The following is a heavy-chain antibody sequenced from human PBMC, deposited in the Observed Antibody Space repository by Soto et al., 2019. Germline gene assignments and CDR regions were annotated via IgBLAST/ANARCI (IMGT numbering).Heavy chain of an antibody. D-gene: IGHD3-22*01. CDR1: GFTFSTYG. J-gene: IGHJ4*02. CDR2: ISYDGGSK. Sequence: QVQLVESGGGVVQPGKSLRLSCAASGFTFSTYGIHWVRQAPGKGLEWVALISYDGGSKYYGDSVKGRFIISRDNSHNTVSLQMDSLRADDTAVYFCAKEHLAMTVVVADYFDSWGQGTLVTVSS. V-gene: IGHV3-30*18. CDR3: AKEHLAMTVVVADYFDS.